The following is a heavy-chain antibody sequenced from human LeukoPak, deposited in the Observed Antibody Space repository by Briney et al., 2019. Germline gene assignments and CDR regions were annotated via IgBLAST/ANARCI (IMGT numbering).Heavy chain of an antibody. J-gene: IGHJ3*02. CDR1: GDSVSSNSAA. D-gene: IGHD3-22*01. V-gene: IGHV6-1*01. CDR2: TYYRSKWYN. CDR3: ARDLYYYDSSGYYPPLHDAFDI. Sequence: SQTLSLTCAISGDSVSSNSAAWNWIRQSPSRGLEWLGRTYYRSKWYNDYAVSVKSRITISPDTSKNQFSLQLNSVTPEDTAVYYCARDLYYYDSSGYYPPLHDAFDIWGQGTMVTVSS.